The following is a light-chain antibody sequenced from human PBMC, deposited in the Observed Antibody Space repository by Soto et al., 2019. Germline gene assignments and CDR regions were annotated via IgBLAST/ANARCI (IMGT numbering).Light chain of an antibody. CDR3: QQYGSSSRT. CDR2: GAS. CDR1: QSVSSN. Sequence: EIVMTQSPATLSVSPGERATLSCRASQSVSSNLAWYQQKPGQAPRLLIYGASTRATGIPARFSGSGSGTDFTLTISRLEPEDFAVYYCQQYGSSSRTFGQGTKVEIK. V-gene: IGKV3-15*01. J-gene: IGKJ1*01.